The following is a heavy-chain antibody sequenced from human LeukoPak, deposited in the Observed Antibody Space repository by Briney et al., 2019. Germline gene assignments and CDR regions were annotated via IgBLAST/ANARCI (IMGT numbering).Heavy chain of an antibody. CDR2: IWYDGSNK. Sequence: PGRSLRLSCAASGFTFSSYGMHWVRQAPGKGLEWVAVIWYDGSNKYYADSVKGRFTISRDNFRNTLYLQMNSLRAEDTAVYYCARDRRWLQLGYYFDYWGQGTLVTVSS. J-gene: IGHJ4*02. V-gene: IGHV3-33*08. CDR1: GFTFSSYG. CDR3: ARDRRWLQLGYYFDY. D-gene: IGHD5-24*01.